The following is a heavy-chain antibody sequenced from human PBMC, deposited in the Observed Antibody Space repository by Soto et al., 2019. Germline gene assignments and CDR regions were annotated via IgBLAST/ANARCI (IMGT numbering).Heavy chain of an antibody. Sequence: ASVKVSCKASGYTFNSYYMHWVRQAPGQGLEWMGIINPSGGSTSYAQKFQGRVTMTRDTSTSTVYMELSSLRSEDTAVYYCARDTGEMRFDYWRQGTLVPVSS. CDR1: GYTFNSYY. CDR2: INPSGGST. D-gene: IGHD2-8*02. J-gene: IGHJ4*02. V-gene: IGHV1-46*02. CDR3: ARDTGEMRFDY.